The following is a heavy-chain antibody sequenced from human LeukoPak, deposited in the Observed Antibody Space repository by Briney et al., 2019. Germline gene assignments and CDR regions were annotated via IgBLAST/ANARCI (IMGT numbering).Heavy chain of an antibody. CDR1: GGSISSYY. Sequence: SETLSLTCTVSGGSISSYYWSWIRQPPGKGLEWIGYIYYSGSTNYNPSLKSRLTMSVDTSKNQFSLKLSSVTAADTAVYYCARNYYDSSGYSNFDYWGQGTLVTVSS. D-gene: IGHD3-22*01. CDR3: ARNYYDSSGYSNFDY. CDR2: IYYSGST. J-gene: IGHJ4*02. V-gene: IGHV4-59*01.